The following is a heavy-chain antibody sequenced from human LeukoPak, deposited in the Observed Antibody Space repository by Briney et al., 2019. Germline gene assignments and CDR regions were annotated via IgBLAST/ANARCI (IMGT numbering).Heavy chain of an antibody. V-gene: IGHV4-59*12. J-gene: IGHJ6*02. CDR2: IYDSGST. D-gene: IGHD3-16*01. CDR1: GGSISSYY. Sequence: SETLSLTCTVSGGSISSYYWSWIRQSLEKGLEWIGYIYDSGSTNYNPSLKSRVTISVDTSKTQFSLILSSVTAADTAVYYCARDGVPSALMDVWGQGTTVTVSS. CDR3: ARDGVPSALMDV.